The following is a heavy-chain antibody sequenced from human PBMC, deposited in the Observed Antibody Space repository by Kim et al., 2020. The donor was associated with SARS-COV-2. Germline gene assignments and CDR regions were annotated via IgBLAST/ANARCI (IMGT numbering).Heavy chain of an antibody. CDR1: GGSISSYY. V-gene: IGHV4-59*08. CDR2: IYYSGST. CDR3: ARHVSIGSSWYYYYYGMDV. Sequence: SETLSLTCTVSGGSISSYYWSWIRQPPGKGLEWIGYIYYSGSTNYNPSLKSRVTISVDTSKNQFSLKLSSVTAADTAVYYCARHVSIGSSWYYYYYGMDVGGQGTTVTVSS. J-gene: IGHJ6*02. D-gene: IGHD6-13*01.